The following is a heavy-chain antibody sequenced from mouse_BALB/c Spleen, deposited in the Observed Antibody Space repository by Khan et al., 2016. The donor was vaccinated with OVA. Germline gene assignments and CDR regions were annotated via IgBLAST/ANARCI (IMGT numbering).Heavy chain of an antibody. V-gene: IGHV3-2*02. D-gene: IGHD1-2*01. J-gene: IGHJ2*01. CDR1: GYSITSGYG. Sequence: VQLKESGPGLVKPSQSLSLTCTVTGYSITSGYGWNWIRQFPGNKLEWMGYISYSGSTNYNPSFKSRISITRDTSKNQSFLQLNSVTTEDTATYYCARAARIKYWGQGTTLTVSS. CDR2: ISYSGST. CDR3: ARAARIKY.